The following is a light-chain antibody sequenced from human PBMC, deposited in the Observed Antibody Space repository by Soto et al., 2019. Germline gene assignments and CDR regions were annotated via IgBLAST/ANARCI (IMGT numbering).Light chain of an antibody. V-gene: IGKV3-15*01. J-gene: IGKJ1*01. CDR1: QTINSN. CDR2: GAT. Sequence: LTQAPSTQTVSPGARATFSCRASQTINSNLAWYQQKPGQAPRLLIHGATTRATGIPARFSGSGSGTEFTLTISSLQSEDFAVYYCQQYNNWPRTFGQGTKVDIK. CDR3: QQYNNWPRT.